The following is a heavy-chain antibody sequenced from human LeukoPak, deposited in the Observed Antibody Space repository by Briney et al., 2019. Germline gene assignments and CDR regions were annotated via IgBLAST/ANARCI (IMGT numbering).Heavy chain of an antibody. CDR1: GFTFSSYV. J-gene: IGHJ4*02. Sequence: PGRSLRLSCAASGFTFSSYVMHWVRQAPGKGLEWVSLISGDGVSTFYADSVKGRFSISRDISKNSLSLEMNSLRTEDTAMYYCARESGKFDYWGQGTLVAVSS. CDR3: ARESGKFDY. V-gene: IGHV3-43*02. CDR2: ISGDGVST.